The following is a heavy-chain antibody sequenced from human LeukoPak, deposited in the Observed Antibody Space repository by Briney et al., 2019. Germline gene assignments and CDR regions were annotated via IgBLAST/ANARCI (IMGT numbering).Heavy chain of an antibody. V-gene: IGHV3-74*01. CDR1: GFTFSRYW. J-gene: IGHJ3*02. CDR2: INSDGSST. D-gene: IGHD3/OR15-3a*01. CDR3: VLDLFSSFAFDI. Sequence: PGGSLRLSCAASGFTFSRYWMHWVRQAPGKGLLWVSRINSDGSSTYYADSVKGRFTTSRDNAKNALHIQMNSLTAEDTAVYYCVLDLFSSFAFDIWGQGTMVTVSS.